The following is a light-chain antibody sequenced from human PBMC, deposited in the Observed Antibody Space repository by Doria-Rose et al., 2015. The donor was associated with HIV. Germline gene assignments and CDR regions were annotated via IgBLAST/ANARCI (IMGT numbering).Light chain of an antibody. CDR3: QQYGSLSAIT. CDR1: QTIPSKY. V-gene: IGKV3-20*01. Sequence: EIVLTQSPGTLSLSPGERATLSCRASQTIPSKYLSWYQQKLGQAPRLLIHGASRRATGIPDRFSGSGSVTDFTLTISRLEPEDFAVYYCQQYGSLSAITFGQATRLEIK. CDR2: GAS. J-gene: IGKJ5*01.